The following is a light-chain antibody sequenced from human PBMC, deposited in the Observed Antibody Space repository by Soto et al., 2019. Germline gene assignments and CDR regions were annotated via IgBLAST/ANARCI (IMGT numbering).Light chain of an antibody. Sequence: QSVLTQPASVSGSPGQSITISCTGTSSDVGGYNYVSWYQLHPGKAPKLMVYEVSNRPSGVSNRFSGSKSGNTASLTISGLQAEDEADYYCSSYKSSTAYVFGTGTKVTLL. V-gene: IGLV2-14*01. CDR3: SSYKSSTAYV. J-gene: IGLJ1*01. CDR1: SSDVGGYNY. CDR2: EVS.